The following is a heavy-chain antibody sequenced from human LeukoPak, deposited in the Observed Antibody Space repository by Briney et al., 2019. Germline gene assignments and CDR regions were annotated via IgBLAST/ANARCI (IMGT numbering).Heavy chain of an antibody. J-gene: IGHJ4*02. CDR3: ARGYSYGYSY. Sequence: PSETLSLTCTVSGGSISSYYWSWIRQPPGKGLEWIGYIYYSGSTNYNPSLKSRVIISVDMSKNEFSLKLSSVTAADTAVYYCARGYSYGYSYWGQGTLVTVSS. CDR1: GGSISSYY. V-gene: IGHV4-59*12. D-gene: IGHD5-18*01. CDR2: IYYSGST.